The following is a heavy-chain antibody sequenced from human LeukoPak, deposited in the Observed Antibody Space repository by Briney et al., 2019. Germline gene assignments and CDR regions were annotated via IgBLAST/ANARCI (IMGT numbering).Heavy chain of an antibody. V-gene: IGHV3-21*03. CDR1: GFTFSSYS. CDR3: ARDPRGGYSYGYSAFDI. Sequence: GGSLRLSCPASGFTFSSYSMNWVRQAPGKGLEWVSSISSSSSYIYYADSVKGRFTISRDNAKNSLYLQMNSLRAEDTAVYYCARDPRGGYSYGYSAFDIWGQGTMVTVSS. J-gene: IGHJ3*02. D-gene: IGHD5-18*01. CDR2: ISSSSSYI.